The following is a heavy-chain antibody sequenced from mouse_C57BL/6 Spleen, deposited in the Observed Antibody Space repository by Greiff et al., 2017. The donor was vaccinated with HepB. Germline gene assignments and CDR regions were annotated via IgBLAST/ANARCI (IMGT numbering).Heavy chain of an antibody. CDR2: IYPGDGDT. CDR1: GYAFSSSW. D-gene: IGHD2-3*01. V-gene: IGHV1-82*01. CDR3: AREADGYFFDY. Sequence: VQLVESGPELVKPGASVKISCKASGYAFSSSWMNWVKQRPGKGLEWIGRIYPGDGDTNYNGKFKGKATLTADKSSSTAYMQLSSLTSEDSAVYFCAREADGYFFDYWGQGTTLTVSS. J-gene: IGHJ2*01.